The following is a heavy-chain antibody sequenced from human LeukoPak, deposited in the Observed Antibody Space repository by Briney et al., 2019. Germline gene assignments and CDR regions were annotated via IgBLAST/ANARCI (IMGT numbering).Heavy chain of an antibody. CDR1: GFTLSSYA. CDR3: AKDLGSITMVRGALYDAFDI. J-gene: IGHJ3*02. D-gene: IGHD3-10*01. CDR2: ISGSDDST. V-gene: IGHV3-23*01. Sequence: GGSLRLSCAAHGFTLSSYAMSWVRQAPGRVLEWDSSISGSDDSTYYADSVKGRFTIPRDNSRNTLYLQMNSLRPEDTAVYYCAKDLGSITMVRGALYDAFDIWGQGTMVTVSS.